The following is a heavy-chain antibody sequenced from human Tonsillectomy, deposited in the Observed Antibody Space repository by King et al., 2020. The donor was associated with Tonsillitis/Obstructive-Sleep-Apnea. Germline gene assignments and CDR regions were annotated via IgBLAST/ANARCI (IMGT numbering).Heavy chain of an antibody. CDR2: ISSSSSTI. CDR1: GFTFSSYS. V-gene: IGHV3-48*02. J-gene: IGHJ3*02. D-gene: IGHD6-19*01. CDR3: AREFSSGWLSGAFDI. Sequence: VQLVESGGGLVQPGGSLSLSCAASGFTFSSYSMNWVRQAPGKGLEWVSYISSSSSTIYYADSVKGRFTISRDNAKNSLYLQMNSLRDEDTAVYYCAREFSSGWLSGAFDIWGQGTMVTVSS.